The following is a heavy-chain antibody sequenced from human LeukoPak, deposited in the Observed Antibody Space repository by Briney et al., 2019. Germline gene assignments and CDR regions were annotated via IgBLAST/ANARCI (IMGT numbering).Heavy chain of an antibody. CDR2: INPTGGST. CDR1: GYTFTSYY. Sequence: ASVKVSCKASGYTFTSYYMHWVRQAPGQGLEWMGIINPTGGSTSYAQKFQGRVTITADKSTSTAYMELSSLRSEDTAVYYCARVAQQPQNGMDVWGQGTTVTVSS. CDR3: ARVAQQPQNGMDV. V-gene: IGHV1-46*01. J-gene: IGHJ6*02. D-gene: IGHD6-13*01.